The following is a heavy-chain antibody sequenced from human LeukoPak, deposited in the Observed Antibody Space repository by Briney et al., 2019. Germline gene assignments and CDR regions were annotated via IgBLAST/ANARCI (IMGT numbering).Heavy chain of an antibody. V-gene: IGHV3-7*01. Sequence: GGSLRLSCSASGFSFTTYWMSWVHQAPGKGLEWVANINQDGTEKYYVDSVKGRFTISRDNGKNSLYLQMNSLRVEDTAVYYCAKLAKYFYGSETFYFFEHWGQGTPVTASS. J-gene: IGHJ4*02. CDR3: AKLAKYFYGSETFYFFEH. D-gene: IGHD3-10*01. CDR2: INQDGTEK. CDR1: GFSFTTYW.